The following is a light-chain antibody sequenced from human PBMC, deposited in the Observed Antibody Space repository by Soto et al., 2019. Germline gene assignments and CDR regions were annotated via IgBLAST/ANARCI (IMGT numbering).Light chain of an antibody. Sequence: DIPMTQSPSTLSASVGDRVTITCRASQSISSWLAWYQQKPGKAPKLLIYDASSLESRVPSRFSGSGSGTEFTLTIRSLQPDDVATYYCQQYNSYSGTFGQGTKVEIK. CDR1: QSISSW. V-gene: IGKV1-5*01. J-gene: IGKJ1*01. CDR3: QQYNSYSGT. CDR2: DAS.